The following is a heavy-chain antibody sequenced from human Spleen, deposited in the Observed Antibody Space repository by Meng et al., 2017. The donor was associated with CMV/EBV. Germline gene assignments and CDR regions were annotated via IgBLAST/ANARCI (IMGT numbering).Heavy chain of an antibody. D-gene: IGHD1-14*01. CDR2: INHSGST. V-gene: IGHV4-34*01. Sequence: QVQLQQWGAGLLKPSETLSLTCAVYGGSFSGYYWSWIRQPPGKGLEWIGEINHSGSTNYNPSLKSRVTISVDTSKNQFSLKLSSVTAADTAVYYCARRKGYDLNPFDYWGQGTLVTVSS. J-gene: IGHJ4*02. CDR3: ARRKGYDLNPFDY. CDR1: GGSFSGYY.